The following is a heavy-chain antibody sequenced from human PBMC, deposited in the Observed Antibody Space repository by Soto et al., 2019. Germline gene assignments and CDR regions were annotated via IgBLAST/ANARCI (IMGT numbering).Heavy chain of an antibody. D-gene: IGHD1-26*01. CDR1: GGTFSSYA. CDR2: IIPIFGTA. CDR3: ARESDSESYYYAFAI. J-gene: IGHJ3*02. Sequence: QVQLVQSGAEVKQPGSSVKVSCKASGGTFSSYAISWVRQAPGQGLEWMGGIIPIFGTANYAKKFQGRVTITADESTSTAYMELSSMRSEDTAVYYCARESDSESYYYAFAIWGQGTMVTVSS. V-gene: IGHV1-69*01.